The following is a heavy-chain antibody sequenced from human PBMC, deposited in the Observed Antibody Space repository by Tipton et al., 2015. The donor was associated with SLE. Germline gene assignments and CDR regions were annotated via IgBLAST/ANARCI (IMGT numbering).Heavy chain of an antibody. CDR2: IYHSGST. J-gene: IGHJ4*02. V-gene: IGHV4-59*04. D-gene: IGHD3-16*01. CDR3: ASGKYDQGDDY. CDR1: GGSISSHY. Sequence: TLSLTCTVSGGSISSHYWSWIRQPPGKGLEWIGYIYHSGSTYYNPSLKSRVTISVDTSKNQFSLKLSSVTAADTAVYYCASGKYDQGDDYWGQGTLVTVSS.